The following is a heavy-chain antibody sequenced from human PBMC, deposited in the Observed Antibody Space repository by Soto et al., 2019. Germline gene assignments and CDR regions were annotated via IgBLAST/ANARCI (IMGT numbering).Heavy chain of an antibody. V-gene: IGHV4-39*01. CDR1: GFTFSSYA. D-gene: IGHD5-12*01. CDR3: ARHPYSGYDFDY. CDR2: IFCSGST. Sequence: PGGSLRLSCAASGFTFSSYAMSWVRQAPGKGLEWIGSIFCSGSTYYNPSLKSRVIISVDTSKNQFSLKLSSVTAADTAVYYCARHPYSGYDFDYWGQGTLVTVSS. J-gene: IGHJ4*02.